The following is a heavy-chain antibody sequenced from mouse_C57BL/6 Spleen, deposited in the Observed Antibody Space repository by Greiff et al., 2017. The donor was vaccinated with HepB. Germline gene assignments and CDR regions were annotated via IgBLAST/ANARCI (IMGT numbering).Heavy chain of an antibody. CDR1: GFSLSTSGMG. J-gene: IGHJ4*01. CDR2: IYWDDDK. CDR3: ARRRDDGYYLDY. D-gene: IGHD2-3*01. Sequence: QVTLKESGPGILQSSQTLSLTCSFSGFSLSTSGMGVSWIRQPSGKGLEWLAHIYWDDDKRYNPSLKSRLTISKDTSRNQVFLKITSVDTADTATYYCARRRDDGYYLDYWGQGTSVTVSS. V-gene: IGHV8-12*01.